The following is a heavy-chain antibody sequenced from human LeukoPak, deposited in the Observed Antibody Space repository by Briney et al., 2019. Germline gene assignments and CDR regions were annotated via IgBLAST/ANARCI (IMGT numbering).Heavy chain of an antibody. Sequence: ASVKVSCKASGHTFTSYAISWVLQAPRQGLKWMGGISAFNGNTNDAQKLQGRVTMTTDTSTITAYMELRSLSSDDTGVYYCARVFGYCSGRSCDAGGAGWFDPWGAGALVTVSS. D-gene: IGHD2-15*01. V-gene: IGHV1-18*01. CDR2: ISAFNGNT. CDR3: ARVFGYCSGRSCDAGGAGWFDP. J-gene: IGHJ5*02. CDR1: GHTFTSYA.